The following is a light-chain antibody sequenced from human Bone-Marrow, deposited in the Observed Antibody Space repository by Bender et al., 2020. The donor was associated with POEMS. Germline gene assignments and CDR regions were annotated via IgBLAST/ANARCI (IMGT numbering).Light chain of an antibody. CDR3: SSWDDSLNGWV. CDR1: SSNFGNNA. J-gene: IGLJ3*02. CDR2: SNN. V-gene: IGLV1-44*01. Sequence: QSVLTQPPSASGTPGQSVTISCSGTSSNFGNNAANWYQHVPGTAPKLLIYSNNQRPSGVPDRFSASTSGTSASLAISCLPSDDEADYYCSSWDDSLNGWVFGGWTKLTVL.